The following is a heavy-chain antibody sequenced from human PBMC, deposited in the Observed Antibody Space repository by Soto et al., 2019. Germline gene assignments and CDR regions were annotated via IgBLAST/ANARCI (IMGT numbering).Heavy chain of an antibody. J-gene: IGHJ5*02. CDR2: IYWNDDK. Sequence: SGPTLVNPTQALTLTGTFSGFSLSTSGVGVGWIRQPPGKALEWLALIYWNDDKRYSPSLKSRLTITKDTSKNQVVLTMTNMDPVDTATYYCAHSRADIVVVTAIQGNWFDPWGQGTLVTVSS. V-gene: IGHV2-5*01. CDR1: GFSLSTSGVG. CDR3: AHSRADIVVVTAIQGNWFDP. D-gene: IGHD2-21*02.